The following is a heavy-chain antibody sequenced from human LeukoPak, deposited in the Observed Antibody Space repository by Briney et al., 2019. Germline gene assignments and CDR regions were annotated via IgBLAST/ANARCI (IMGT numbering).Heavy chain of an antibody. CDR2: ISSGSSYI. D-gene: IGHD3-10*01. CDR3: ARDYYGSGSYRYYFDY. V-gene: IGHV3-21*01. J-gene: IGHJ4*02. Sequence: GGSLRLSCAASGFTFSSYSMNWVRQAPGKGLEWVSSISSGSSYIYYADSVKGRFTISRDNAKNSLYLQMNSLRAEDTAVYYCARDYYGSGSYRYYFDYWGQGTLVTVSS. CDR1: GFTFSSYS.